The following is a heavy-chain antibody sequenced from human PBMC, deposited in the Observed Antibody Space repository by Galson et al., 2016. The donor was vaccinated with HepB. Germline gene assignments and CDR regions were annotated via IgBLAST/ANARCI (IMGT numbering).Heavy chain of an antibody. Sequence: SLRLSCAASGFTFNNFGMHWVRQAPGKGLEWVTTISFDGSKKYYGDSVKGRFTISKDNFKNTVYLQMNSLRPEGTAVYFCVRGPGVGGESLLGFQFRGQGTLVIVSS. V-gene: IGHV3-30*03. D-gene: IGHD3-10*01. CDR3: VRGPGVGGESLLGFQF. J-gene: IGHJ1*01. CDR2: ISFDGSKK. CDR1: GFTFNNFG.